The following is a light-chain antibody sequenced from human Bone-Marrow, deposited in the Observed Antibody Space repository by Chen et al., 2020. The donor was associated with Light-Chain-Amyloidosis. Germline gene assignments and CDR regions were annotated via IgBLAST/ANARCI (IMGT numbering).Light chain of an antibody. V-gene: IGLV3-21*02. CDR1: NIGSTS. CDR2: DDS. CDR3: QVWDRSSDRPV. Sequence: YVLTQPSSVSVAPRQTATISCGGNNIGSTSVHWYQQTPGQAPLLVVYDDSDRPSGIPERLSGSNSGNTATLTISRVEAGDEADYYCQVWDRSSDRPVFGGGTKLTVL. J-gene: IGLJ3*02.